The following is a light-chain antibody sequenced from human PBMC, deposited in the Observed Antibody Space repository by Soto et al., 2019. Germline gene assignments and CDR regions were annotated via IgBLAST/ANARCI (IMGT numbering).Light chain of an antibody. CDR3: QQYGDSVYT. V-gene: IGKV3-20*01. CDR2: GAS. Sequence: EIVLTQSPGTLSLSPGERATLSCRASQSIYNNYLAWYQQKPGQAPRLLIYGASSRAMGIPDRFSGSGSGTDFTLTISRLEPEDFVVYYCQQYGDSVYTFGQGTNLEIK. CDR1: QSIYNNY. J-gene: IGKJ2*01.